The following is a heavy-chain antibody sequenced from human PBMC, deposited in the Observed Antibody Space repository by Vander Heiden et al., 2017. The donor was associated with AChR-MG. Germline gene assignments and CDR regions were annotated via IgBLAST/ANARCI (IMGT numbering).Heavy chain of an antibody. V-gene: IGHV1-69*06. CDR1: GDTFSSYA. CDR2: IIPIFGTA. Sequence: QVQLVQSGAEVRKPGSSVKVSCKASGDTFSSYAISWVRQAPGQGLEWMGGIIPIFGTANYAQKFQGRVTITADKSTSTAYMELSSLRSEDTALYYCARNDYGDYFDAFDIWGQGTMVTVSS. J-gene: IGHJ3*02. CDR3: ARNDYGDYFDAFDI. D-gene: IGHD4-17*01.